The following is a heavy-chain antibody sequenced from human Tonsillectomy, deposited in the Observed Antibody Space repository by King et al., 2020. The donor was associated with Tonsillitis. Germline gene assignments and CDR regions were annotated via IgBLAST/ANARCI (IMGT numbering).Heavy chain of an antibody. CDR2: ISGDGGST. V-gene: IGHV3-43*02. J-gene: IGHJ4*02. CDR1: GFTFDDYA. CDR3: VKGELQYFDWLFSNFDY. D-gene: IGHD3-9*01. Sequence: VQLVESGGGVVQPGGSLRLSCAASGFTFDDYAMHWVRQAPGKGLEWVSLISGDGGSTYYADSVKGRFTISRDNNKNSLYLQMNSLRTEDTAVYYCVKGELQYFDWLFSNFDYWGQGTLVTVSS.